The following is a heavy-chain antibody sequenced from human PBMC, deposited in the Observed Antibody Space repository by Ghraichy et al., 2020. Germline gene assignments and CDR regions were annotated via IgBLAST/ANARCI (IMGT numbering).Heavy chain of an antibody. CDR2: ISSRSRTI. CDR3: ARGVEGLALYYYYYGMDV. J-gene: IGHJ6*02. V-gene: IGHV3-48*02. CDR1: GFTFSSFS. Sequence: GGSLILSCAASGFTFSSFSMNWVRQAPGKGLEWVSYISSRSRTIYYADSVKGRLTISRDNAKNSLYLQMNSLRDEDTAVYYCARGVEGLALYYYYYGMDVWGQGTTVTVSS.